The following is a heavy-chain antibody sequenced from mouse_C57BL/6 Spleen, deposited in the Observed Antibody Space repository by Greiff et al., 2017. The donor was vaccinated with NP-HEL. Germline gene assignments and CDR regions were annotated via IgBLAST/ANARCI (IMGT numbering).Heavy chain of an antibody. V-gene: IGHV1-22*01. CDR3: ASDYYCGSSSYWYFDV. CDR1: GYTFTDYN. D-gene: IGHD1-1*01. J-gene: IGHJ1*03. Sequence: EVQLQQSGPELVKPGASVKMSCKASGYTFTDYNMHWVKQSHGQSLEWIGYINPNNGGTSYIQKFKGKATLTVNKSSSTAYMELRSLTSEDSAVYYCASDYYCGSSSYWYFDVWGTGTTVTVSS. CDR2: INPNNGGT.